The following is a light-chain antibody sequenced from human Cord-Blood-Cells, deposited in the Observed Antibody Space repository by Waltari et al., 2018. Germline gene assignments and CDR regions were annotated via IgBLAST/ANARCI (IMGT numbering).Light chain of an antibody. CDR2: DVS. J-gene: IGLJ3*02. CDR3: SSYTSSSTWV. Sequence: QSALTQPASVSGSPGQSITISCTGTSSDDGGHNYVSWYQQHPGKAPKLMIDDVSNRPSGVSNRFSGSKSGNTASMTISGLQAEDEADYYCSSYTSSSTWVFGGGTKLTVL. CDR1: SSDDGGHNY. V-gene: IGLV2-14*03.